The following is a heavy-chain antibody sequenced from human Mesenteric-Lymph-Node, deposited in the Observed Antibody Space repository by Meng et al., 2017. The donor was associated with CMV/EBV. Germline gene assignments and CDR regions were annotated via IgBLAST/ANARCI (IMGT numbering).Heavy chain of an antibody. CDR1: GFSLSTSGMC. CDR2: IDWDDDK. J-gene: IGHJ4*02. V-gene: IGHV2-70*20. Sequence: SGPTLVKPTQTLTLTCTFSGFSLSTSGMCVTWVRQPPGKALEWLAFIDWDDDKYYSTSLKTRLTISKDTSKSQVVLTVTNMDPVDTATYYCARGSGFGSGSGIDYWGKGTLVTVSS. CDR3: ARGSGFGSGSGIDY. D-gene: IGHD3-10*01.